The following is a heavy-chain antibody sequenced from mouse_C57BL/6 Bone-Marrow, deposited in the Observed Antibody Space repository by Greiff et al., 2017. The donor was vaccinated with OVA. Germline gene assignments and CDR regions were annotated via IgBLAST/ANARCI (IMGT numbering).Heavy chain of an antibody. J-gene: IGHJ4*01. D-gene: IGHD2-3*01. V-gene: IGHV1-64*01. CDR3: ARQRWLPYAMDY. CDR1: GYTFTSYW. Sequence: QVQLQQPGAELVKPGASVKLSCKASGYTFTSYWMHWVKQRPGQGLEWIGIIHPNSGSTNYNEKFKSKATLTVDKSSSTAYMQLRILTSEDSAVYYCARQRWLPYAMDYGGQGTSVTVSS. CDR2: IHPNSGST.